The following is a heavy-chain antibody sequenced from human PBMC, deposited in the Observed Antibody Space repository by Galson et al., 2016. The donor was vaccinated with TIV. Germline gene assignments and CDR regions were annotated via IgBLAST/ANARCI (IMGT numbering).Heavy chain of an antibody. CDR1: GYSISTGYY. CDR3: ARVYSDYPGGAFDI. Sequence: SETLSLTCAVSGYSISTGYYWGWIRQPPGRGLEWIGSVYHTGNTYYNPSLKSRVAVSIATSRNQFSLKLSSVTAPDTAVYPCARVYSDYPGGAFDIWGQGTMVTVSS. J-gene: IGHJ3*02. V-gene: IGHV4-38-2*01. D-gene: IGHD4-11*01. CDR2: VYHTGNT.